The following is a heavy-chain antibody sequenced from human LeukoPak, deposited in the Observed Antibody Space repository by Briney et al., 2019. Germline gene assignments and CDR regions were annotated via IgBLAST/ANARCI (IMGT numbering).Heavy chain of an antibody. V-gene: IGHV3-21*06. J-gene: IGHJ4*02. Sequence: GGSLRLSCAASGFTFSSSWMTWVRQAPGRGLEWLSSISSSSKYIYYRDSVRGRFTISRDNAKSSLYLQMNGLRAEDTAVYYCARVPDTVTYASDYWGQGTLVTVSS. D-gene: IGHD4-11*01. CDR3: ARVPDTVTYASDY. CDR1: GFTFSSSW. CDR2: ISSSSKYI.